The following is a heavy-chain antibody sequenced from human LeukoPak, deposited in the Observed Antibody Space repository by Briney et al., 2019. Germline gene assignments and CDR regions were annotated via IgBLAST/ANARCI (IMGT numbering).Heavy chain of an antibody. V-gene: IGHV3-21*01. J-gene: IGHJ4*02. Sequence: PGGSLRLSCAASGFTFDDYAMHWVRQAPGKGLEWVSSISSSSSYIYYADSVKGRFTISRDNAKNSLYLQMNSLRAEDTAVYYCARDFIVIVPAANYFDYWGQGTLVTVSS. D-gene: IGHD2-2*01. CDR2: ISSSSSYI. CDR1: GFTFDDYA. CDR3: ARDFIVIVPAANYFDY.